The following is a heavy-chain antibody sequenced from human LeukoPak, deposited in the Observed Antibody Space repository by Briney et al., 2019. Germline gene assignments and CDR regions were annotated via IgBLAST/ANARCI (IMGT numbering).Heavy chain of an antibody. CDR3: ARGGQGDGYSADEAFDF. CDR2: INHSGST. D-gene: IGHD5-24*01. J-gene: IGHJ3*01. CDR1: GGSFSGYY. Sequence: SETLSLTCAVYGGSFSGYYWSWIRQPPGKGLEWIGEINHSGSTNYNPSLKSRVTISVDTSKNQFSLKLSSVTAADTAVYYCARGGQGDGYSADEAFDFWGQGTMVTVSS. V-gene: IGHV4-34*01.